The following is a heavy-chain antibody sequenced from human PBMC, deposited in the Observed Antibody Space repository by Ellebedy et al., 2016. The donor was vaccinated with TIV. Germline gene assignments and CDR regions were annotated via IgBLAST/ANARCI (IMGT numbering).Heavy chain of an antibody. CDR1: GFTVSSNY. Sequence: GESLKISCAASGFTVSSNYMSWVRQAPGKGLEWVSIIYSGDSTYYADSVKGRFTISRDNSKNTLFLQMNSLRAEDTAVYYCARLGYNEYGDATSYYLDYWGQGTLVTVSS. D-gene: IGHD4-17*01. J-gene: IGHJ4*02. CDR3: ARLGYNEYGDATSYYLDY. CDR2: IYSGDST. V-gene: IGHV3-53*01.